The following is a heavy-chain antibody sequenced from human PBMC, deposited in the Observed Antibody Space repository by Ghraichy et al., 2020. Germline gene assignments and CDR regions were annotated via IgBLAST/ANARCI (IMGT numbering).Heavy chain of an antibody. CDR3: TRDDWGQGY. D-gene: IGHD7-27*01. CDR2: ISSDGTYK. V-gene: IGHV3-30*03. CDR1: GFSFSSHG. J-gene: IGHJ4*02. Sequence: GGSLRLSCVASGFSFSSHGMHWVRQAPGKGLEWVAVISSDGTYKRYSDSVKGRFTISRDNSKNTLYLQLNSLRSEDTAVYYCTRDDWGQGYWGQGTLVTVAS.